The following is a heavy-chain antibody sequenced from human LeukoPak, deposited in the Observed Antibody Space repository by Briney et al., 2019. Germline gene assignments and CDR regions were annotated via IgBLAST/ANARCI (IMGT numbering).Heavy chain of an antibody. CDR3: ARDRCSGGSCYSVFQS. CDR1: GYTFTSYA. J-gene: IGHJ5*02. CDR2: INAGNGNT. D-gene: IGHD2-15*01. Sequence: ASVKVSCKASGYTFTSYAMHWVRRAPGQRLEWMGWINAGNGNTKYSQKFQGRVTITRDTSASTAYMELCSLRSEDTAVYYCARDRCSGGSCYSVFQSWGQGTLVTVSS. V-gene: IGHV1-3*01.